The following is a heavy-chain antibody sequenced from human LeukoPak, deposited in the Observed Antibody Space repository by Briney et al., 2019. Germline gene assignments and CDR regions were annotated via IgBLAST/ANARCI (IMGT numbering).Heavy chain of an antibody. CDR3: TRADYYDSSGSDAFDI. CDR1: GFTFSGSA. CDR2: IRSKANSYAT. Sequence: GGSLKLSCAASGFTFSGSAMHWVRQASGKGLEWVGRIRSKANSYATAYAASVKGRFTISRNDSKNTAYLQMNSLKTEDTAVYYCTRADYYDSSGSDAFDIWGQGTMVTVSS. J-gene: IGHJ3*02. V-gene: IGHV3-73*01. D-gene: IGHD3-22*01.